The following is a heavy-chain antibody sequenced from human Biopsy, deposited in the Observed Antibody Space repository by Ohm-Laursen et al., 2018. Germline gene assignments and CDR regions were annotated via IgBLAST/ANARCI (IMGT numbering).Heavy chain of an antibody. CDR3: VKSAYSSGFWEASDY. CDR2: ISWSSGTI. V-gene: IGHV3-9*01. CDR1: GFRFDDYA. Sequence: SLRLSCAASGFRFDDYAMQWVRQAPGKGLEWVSGISWSSGTIGYADSVKGRLTVSRDNAKNSLFLHMNSLRVEDTALYYCVKSAYSSGFWEASDYWGQGTLVTVSS. J-gene: IGHJ4*02. D-gene: IGHD6-19*01.